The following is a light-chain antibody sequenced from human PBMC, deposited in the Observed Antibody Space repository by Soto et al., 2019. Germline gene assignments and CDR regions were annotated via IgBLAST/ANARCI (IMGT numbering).Light chain of an antibody. Sequence: EIVLTQSPATLSLSLGERATLSCRASQSLSGYLAWYQRKSGQPPRLLIYDASTRATGFPARFSGSGSGTEFTLTISSLQSEDFAVYYCQQYNNWPLTFGGGTKVDIK. CDR2: DAS. CDR3: QQYNNWPLT. CDR1: QSLSGY. J-gene: IGKJ4*01. V-gene: IGKV3D-15*01.